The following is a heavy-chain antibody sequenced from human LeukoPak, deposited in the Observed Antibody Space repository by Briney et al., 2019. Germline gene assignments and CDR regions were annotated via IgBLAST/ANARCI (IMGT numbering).Heavy chain of an antibody. CDR1: GGSISGYY. CDR3: ARKVFCSSTSCYKRPYYFDY. Sequence: SETLSLTCTVSGGSISGYYWSWIRQPPGKGLEWIGEINHSGSTNYNPSLKSRVTISVDTSKNQFSLKLSSVTAADTAVYYCARKVFCSSTSCYKRPYYFDYWGQGTLVTVSS. D-gene: IGHD2-2*02. V-gene: IGHV4-34*01. CDR2: INHSGST. J-gene: IGHJ4*02.